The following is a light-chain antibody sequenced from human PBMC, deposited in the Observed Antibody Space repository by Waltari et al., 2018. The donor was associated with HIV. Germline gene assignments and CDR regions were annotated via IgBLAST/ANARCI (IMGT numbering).Light chain of an antibody. CDR2: AAS. J-gene: IGKJ2*01. CDR3: QQAYTFPYT. CDR1: QSISMW. Sequence: DVQMTQSPSSVSASVGDTVTFSCRASQSISMWLIWYQQKAGKAPKLLIYAASNLQLGVPPRFNGTVSGRDFNLTIKSLQPEDSATYFCQQAYTFPYTFGQGTKLEIK. V-gene: IGKV1-12*01.